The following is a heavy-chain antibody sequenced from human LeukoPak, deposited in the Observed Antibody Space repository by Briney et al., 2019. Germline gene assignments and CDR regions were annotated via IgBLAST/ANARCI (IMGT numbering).Heavy chain of an antibody. D-gene: IGHD3-22*01. J-gene: IGHJ4*02. CDR3: WGGYYYSSGYFVDY. V-gene: IGHV4-4*07. Sequence: PSETLSLTCTVSGGFISSYYWSWIRQPAGKGLEWIGRIYTSGSTTYNPSLKSGVTMSVDTSKNQFSLKLSYGIAADPAVFYFWGGYYYSSGYFVDYWGQETLVTVSS. CDR1: GGFISSYY. CDR2: IYTSGST.